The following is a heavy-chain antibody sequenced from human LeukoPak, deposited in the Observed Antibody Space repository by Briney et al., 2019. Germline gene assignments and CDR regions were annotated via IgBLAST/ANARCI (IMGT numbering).Heavy chain of an antibody. V-gene: IGHV4-34*01. CDR3: ARDLSITGTHEDAFDI. J-gene: IGHJ3*02. D-gene: IGHD1-7*01. Sequence: SETLSLTCTVSGGSFSGYYWSWIRQPPGKGLEWIGEINHSGSTNYNPSLKSRVTISVDTSKNQFSLKLSSVTAADTAVYYCARDLSITGTHEDAFDIWGQGTMVTVSS. CDR2: INHSGST. CDR1: GGSFSGYY.